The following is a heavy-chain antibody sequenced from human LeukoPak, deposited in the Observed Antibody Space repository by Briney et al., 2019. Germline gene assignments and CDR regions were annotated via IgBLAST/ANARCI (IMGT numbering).Heavy chain of an antibody. CDR3: ARDIYEYYDSSGYYPVFDY. Sequence: ASVKVSCKAPGYTFTSYAMHWVRQAPGQRLEWMGWINAGNGNTKYSRKFQGRVTITRDTSASTAYMELSSLRSEDTAVYYCARDIYEYYDSSGYYPVFDYWGQGTLVTVSS. D-gene: IGHD3-22*01. J-gene: IGHJ4*02. CDR1: GYTFTSYA. CDR2: INAGNGNT. V-gene: IGHV1-3*01.